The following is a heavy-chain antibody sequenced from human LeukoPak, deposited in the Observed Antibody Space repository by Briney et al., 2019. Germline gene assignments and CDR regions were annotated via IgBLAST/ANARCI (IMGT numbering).Heavy chain of an antibody. Sequence: SETLSLTCVVSGYSISSGYHWGWIRQPPGKGLEWIGSVYRSGTTYYDPSLKSRVTISVDTSKNQISLKVRSVTAADTAMYYCARAWRWPQDAFDIWGQGTMVTVSS. CDR1: GYSISSGYH. J-gene: IGHJ3*02. D-gene: IGHD1-1*01. CDR2: VYRSGTT. V-gene: IGHV4-38-2*01. CDR3: ARAWRWPQDAFDI.